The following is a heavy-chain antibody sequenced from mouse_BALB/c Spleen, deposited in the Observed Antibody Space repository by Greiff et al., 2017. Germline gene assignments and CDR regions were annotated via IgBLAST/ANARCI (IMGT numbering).Heavy chain of an antibody. V-gene: IGHV1-5*01. J-gene: IGHJ1*01. D-gene: IGHD1-1*01. Sequence: VQLQQSGTVLARPGASVKMSCKASGYSFTSYWMHWVKQRPGQGLEWIGAIYPGNSDTSYNQKFKGKAKLTAVTSASTAYMELSSLTNEDSAVYYCTREGSRAYWYFEVWGAGTTVTVSS. CDR1: GYSFTSYW. CDR2: IYPGNSDT. CDR3: TREGSRAYWYFEV.